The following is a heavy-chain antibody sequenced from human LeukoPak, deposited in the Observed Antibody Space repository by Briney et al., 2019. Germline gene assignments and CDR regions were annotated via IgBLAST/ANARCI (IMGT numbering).Heavy chain of an antibody. V-gene: IGHV4-39*01. Sequence: SETLSLTCTVSGGSISSSSYYWGWIRQPPGKGLEWIGSIYYSGSTYYNPSLKSRVTISVDTSKNQFSLKLSSVTAADTAVYYCARLPSYDSSGYYRPLGAFDIWGQGTMVTVSS. CDR2: IYYSGST. J-gene: IGHJ3*02. CDR3: ARLPSYDSSGYYRPLGAFDI. CDR1: GGSISSSSYY. D-gene: IGHD3-22*01.